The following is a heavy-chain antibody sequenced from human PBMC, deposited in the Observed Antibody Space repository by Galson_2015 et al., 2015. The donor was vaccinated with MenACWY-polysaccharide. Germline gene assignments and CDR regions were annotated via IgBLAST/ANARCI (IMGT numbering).Heavy chain of an antibody. CDR2: INEDEREK. CDR3: ARGVYSLDS. V-gene: IGHV3-7*01. D-gene: IGHD4-11*01. CDR1: GFTFGNYW. J-gene: IGHJ4*02. Sequence: SLRLSCAVSGFTFGNYWMTWVRQAPGKGLEWVANINEDEREKYHLDSVKGRFTISRDDAKNSLYLQMYSLRAEDTAVYYCARGVYSLDSWGQGTLVTVSS.